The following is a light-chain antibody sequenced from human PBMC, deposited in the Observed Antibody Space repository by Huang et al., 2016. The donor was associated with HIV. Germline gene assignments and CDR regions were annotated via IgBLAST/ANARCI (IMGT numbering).Light chain of an antibody. CDR1: QSIGSY. CDR2: DAS. Sequence: EIVLTQSPATLALSPGEGATLSCRASQSIGSYLAWYKQRPGQAPMRLIYDASIRATGIPARFSGRGSGTDFTLTISSLEPEDFAVYYCQQRNNWPPWTFGQGTKVELK. V-gene: IGKV3-11*01. CDR3: QQRNNWPPWT. J-gene: IGKJ1*01.